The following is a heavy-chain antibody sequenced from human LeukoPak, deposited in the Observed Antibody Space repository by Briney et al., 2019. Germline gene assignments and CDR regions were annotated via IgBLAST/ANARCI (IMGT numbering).Heavy chain of an antibody. Sequence: QPGGSLRLSCAASGFSFSSYSMNWVRQAPGKGLEWVSGISGSGGITYSADSVKGRFTISRDNSKNTLYLQMNSLRVEDTAVYYCAKETGGGRGYDYWGQGSLVTVSS. J-gene: IGHJ4*02. CDR3: AKETGGGRGYDY. D-gene: IGHD3-16*01. V-gene: IGHV3-23*01. CDR2: ISGSGGIT. CDR1: GFSFSSYS.